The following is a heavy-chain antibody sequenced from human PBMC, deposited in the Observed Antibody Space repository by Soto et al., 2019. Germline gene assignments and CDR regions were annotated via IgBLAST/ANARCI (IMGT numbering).Heavy chain of an antibody. J-gene: IGHJ4*02. CDR1: GYTFASYA. V-gene: IGHV1-18*01. Sequence: QVQLVQSGAEVKKPGASVKVSCKASGYTFASYAISWMRQAPGQGLEWMGWISAYNGNTNYAQKLQGRVTMTTDTATRTAYMEMRSPRPDGTAVYYCARDPPPPDYWGQGTLVTVSS. CDR2: ISAYNGNT. CDR3: ARDPPPPDY.